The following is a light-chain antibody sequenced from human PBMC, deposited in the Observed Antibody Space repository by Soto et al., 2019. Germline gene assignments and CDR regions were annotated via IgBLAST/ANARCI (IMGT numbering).Light chain of an antibody. CDR3: SSYAGSHNVV. J-gene: IGLJ2*01. V-gene: IGLV2-8*01. CDR2: EVS. Sequence: QSALTQPPSASGSPGQSVTISCTGTSSDVGGYNYVAWYQQHPGKAPKLMIYEVSKRPSGVPDRFSGSKSGNTASLTFSGLQAEDEADYYCSSYAGSHNVVFGGGTKLTVL. CDR1: SSDVGGYNY.